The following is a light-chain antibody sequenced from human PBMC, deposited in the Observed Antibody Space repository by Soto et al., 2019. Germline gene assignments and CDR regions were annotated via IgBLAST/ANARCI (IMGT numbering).Light chain of an antibody. Sequence: IQLTQSPASLSAPPGDRVTITYRASQGIRNDLDWFQQKPGKAPKLLIYAASNLQSGVPARFSGSGSGTDFTLTISSLQPEDFATYYCLQKYFYPFTFGPGTKVDI. CDR3: LQKYFYPFT. J-gene: IGKJ3*01. V-gene: IGKV1-6*01. CDR1: QGIRND. CDR2: AAS.